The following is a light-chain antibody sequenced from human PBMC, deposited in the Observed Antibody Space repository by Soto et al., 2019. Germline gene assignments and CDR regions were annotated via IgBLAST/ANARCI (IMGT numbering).Light chain of an antibody. J-gene: IGKJ2*03. Sequence: EILLTQSPGTLSFSPGETATLSCRASQSVTSTYLAWYQQRPGQSPRLIIYGVSTRATGFPDRFSGGGSGTDFTLTISRLEPEDSAVYYCHCQQFDSSRIYSFGQGTKLEI. CDR2: GVS. CDR3: QQFDSSRIYS. V-gene: IGKV3-20*01. CDR1: QSVTSTY.